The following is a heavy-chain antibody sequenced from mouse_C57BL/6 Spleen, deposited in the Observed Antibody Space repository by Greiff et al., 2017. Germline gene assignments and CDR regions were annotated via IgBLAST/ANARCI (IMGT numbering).Heavy chain of an antibody. CDR1: GYAFSSSW. V-gene: IGHV1-82*01. Sequence: VQLKQSGPELVKPGASVKISCKASGYAFSSSWMNWVKQRPGKGLEWIGRIYPGDGDTNYNGKFKGKATLTAEKSSNTAYMQRSSLTSEDSAVYFCARRGNWYFDVWGTGTTVTVSS. J-gene: IGHJ1*03. CDR2: IYPGDGDT. CDR3: ARRGNWYFDV.